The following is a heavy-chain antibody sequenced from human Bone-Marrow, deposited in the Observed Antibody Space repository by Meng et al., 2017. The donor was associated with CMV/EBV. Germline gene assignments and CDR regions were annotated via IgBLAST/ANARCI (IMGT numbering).Heavy chain of an antibody. V-gene: IGHV3-9*03. Sequence: GGSLRLSCAASGFTFDDYAMHWVRQASGKGLEWVSGISWNSGSIGYADSVKGRFTISRDNAKNSLYLQMNSLRAEDMALYYCAKDIGSGSYNYYYGMDVWGQGTTVTVSS. CDR1: GFTFDDYA. J-gene: IGHJ6*02. CDR2: ISWNSGSI. D-gene: IGHD3-10*01. CDR3: AKDIGSGSYNYYYGMDV.